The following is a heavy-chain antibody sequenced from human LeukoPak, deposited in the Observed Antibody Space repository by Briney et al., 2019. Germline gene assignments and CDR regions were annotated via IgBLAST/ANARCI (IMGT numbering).Heavy chain of an antibody. CDR3: ARGVRWLQLSYFDY. J-gene: IGHJ4*02. D-gene: IGHD5-24*01. Sequence: SETLSLTCPVSSGSISSGVYYWSWIRQHPGKGLEWIRYIYYSGSTYYNPSLKSRVTISVDTSKNQFSLKLSSVTAADTAVYYCARGVRWLQLSYFDYWGQGTLATASS. CDR1: SGSISSGVYY. CDR2: IYYSGST. V-gene: IGHV4-31*03.